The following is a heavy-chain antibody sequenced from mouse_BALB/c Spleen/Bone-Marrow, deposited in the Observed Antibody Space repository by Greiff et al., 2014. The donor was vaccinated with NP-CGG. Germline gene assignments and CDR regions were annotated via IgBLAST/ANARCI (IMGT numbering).Heavy chain of an antibody. J-gene: IGHJ4*01. CDR1: GYTFTSYY. CDR3: ARDTIDY. CDR2: IYPGNVNT. V-gene: IGHV1S56*01. Sequence: LVESGPELVKPGASVRISCKASGYTFTSYYIHWVKQRPGQGLEWIGWIYPGNVNTKYNEKFKGKATLTADKSSSTAYMQLSSLTSEDSAVYFCARDTIDYWGQGTSGTVSS.